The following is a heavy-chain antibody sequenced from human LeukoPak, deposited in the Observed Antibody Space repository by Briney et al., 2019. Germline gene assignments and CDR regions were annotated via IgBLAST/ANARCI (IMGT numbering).Heavy chain of an antibody. Sequence: SQTLSLTCAISGDIVSANSAAWNWIRQSPSRGLEWLGRTYYRSKWYNEYAESVKRRITINPDTSKNQFSLQLNSVTPGDTAVYFCARGVAATGTKVISWFDPWGQGTLVTVSS. CDR1: GDIVSANSAA. V-gene: IGHV6-1*01. J-gene: IGHJ5*02. CDR2: TYYRSKWYN. D-gene: IGHD6-13*01. CDR3: ARGVAATGTKVISWFDP.